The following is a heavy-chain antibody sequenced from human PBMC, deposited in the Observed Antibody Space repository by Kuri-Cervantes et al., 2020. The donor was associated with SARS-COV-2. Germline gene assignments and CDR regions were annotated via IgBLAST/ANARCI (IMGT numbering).Heavy chain of an antibody. CDR2: INPYSGDT. J-gene: IGHJ6*03. CDR1: GYIFTGYY. Sequence: ASVKVSCKASGYIFTGYYMQWVRQAPGQGLEWVGWINPYSGDTNYAQKFQGRVTMTRDTSISTAYMELSRLRSDDTAVYYCARAPRDCRSTRCYNYSYSYMDGWGKGTTVTVSS. V-gene: IGHV1-2*02. CDR3: ARAPRDCRSTRCYNYSYSYMDG. D-gene: IGHD2-2*02.